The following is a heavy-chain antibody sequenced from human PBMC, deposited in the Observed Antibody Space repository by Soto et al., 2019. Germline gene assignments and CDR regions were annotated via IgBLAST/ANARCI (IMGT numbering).Heavy chain of an antibody. V-gene: IGHV3-30*18. J-gene: IGHJ3*02. CDR3: AKDSSGSYHDAFDI. CDR2: ISYDGSNK. Sequence: GGSLRLSCAASGFTFSSYGMHWVRQAPGKGLEWVAVISYDGSNKYYADSVKGRFTISRDNSKNTLYLQMNSLRAEDTAVYYCAKDSSGSYHDAFDIWGQGTMVTV. CDR1: GFTFSSYG. D-gene: IGHD1-26*01.